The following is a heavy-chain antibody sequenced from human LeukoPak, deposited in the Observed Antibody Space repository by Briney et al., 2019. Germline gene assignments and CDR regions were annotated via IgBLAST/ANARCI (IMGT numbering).Heavy chain of an antibody. D-gene: IGHD1-26*01. CDR2: IKQDGGEK. J-gene: IGHJ1*01. CDR3: ARYSGGFQH. CDR1: GITFSSYL. V-gene: IGHV3-7*01. Sequence: GGALRLSCAASGITFSSYLISWVRQAPGKGAEWVANIKQDGGEKYYLDSVKGRFTISRDNAKNSLYLQMNSLRAEDTAVYYCARYSGGFQHWGQGTLVTVSS.